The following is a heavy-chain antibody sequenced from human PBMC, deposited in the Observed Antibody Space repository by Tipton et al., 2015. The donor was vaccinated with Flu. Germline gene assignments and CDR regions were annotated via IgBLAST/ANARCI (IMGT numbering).Heavy chain of an antibody. CDR1: GFTFSSYG. Sequence: SLRLSCAASGFTFSSYGMHWVRQAPGKGLEWVAFIRYDGSNKYYADSVKGRFTISGDNSKNTLYLQMNSLRAEDTAVYYCAKVWPPYGDKPSPVDYWGQGTLVTVSS. CDR3: AKVWPPYGDKPSPVDY. D-gene: IGHD4-17*01. V-gene: IGHV3-30*02. CDR2: IRYDGSNK. J-gene: IGHJ4*02.